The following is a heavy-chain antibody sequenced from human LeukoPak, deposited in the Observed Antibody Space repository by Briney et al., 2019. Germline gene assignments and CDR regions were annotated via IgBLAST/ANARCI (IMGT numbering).Heavy chain of an antibody. D-gene: IGHD3-10*01. Sequence: QPGGSLRLSCAASGFTFSSYWMHWGRQAPGEGLVWVSRINSDGTIISYADSVKGRFTISRDNAKNPLHLQMNSLRAEDTAVYYCARVRGGSNDAFDIWGRGTMVTVSS. CDR2: INSDGTII. CDR1: GFTFSSYW. CDR3: ARVRGGSNDAFDI. V-gene: IGHV3-74*01. J-gene: IGHJ3*02.